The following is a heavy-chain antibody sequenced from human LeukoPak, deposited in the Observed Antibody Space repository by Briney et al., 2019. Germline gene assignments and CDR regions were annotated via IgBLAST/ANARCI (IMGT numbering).Heavy chain of an antibody. CDR2: INPNSGGT. D-gene: IGHD3-3*01. Sequence: ASVKVSCKASGYTFTSYAMNWVRQAPGQGLEWMGWINPNSGGTNYAQKFQGRVTMTRDTSISTVYMELSRLRSDDTAVYYCARTIGGGRESGYKLRYWGQGTLVTVSS. CDR3: ARTIGGGRESGYKLRY. J-gene: IGHJ4*02. CDR1: GYTFTSYA. V-gene: IGHV1-2*02.